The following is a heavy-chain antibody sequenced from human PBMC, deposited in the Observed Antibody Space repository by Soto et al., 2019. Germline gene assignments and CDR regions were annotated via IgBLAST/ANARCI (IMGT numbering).Heavy chain of an antibody. Sequence: SETLSLTCSVSGGSINDDYWSWIRQPAGKGLEWIGRIFSSGSTKTNPSLNSRVTMSVDTSKNQFSLKLSSVTAANTAVYYCARERQLEIDSYYYYGMDVWGQGTTVTVSS. D-gene: IGHD6-13*01. CDR3: ARERQLEIDSYYYYGMDV. V-gene: IGHV4-4*07. J-gene: IGHJ6*02. CDR1: GGSINDDY. CDR2: IFSSGST.